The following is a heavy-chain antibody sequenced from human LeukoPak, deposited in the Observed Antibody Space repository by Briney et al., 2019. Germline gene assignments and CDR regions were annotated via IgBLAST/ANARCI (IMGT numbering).Heavy chain of an antibody. J-gene: IGHJ4*02. CDR3: ARHSYYYDSSGYYGY. D-gene: IGHD3-22*01. V-gene: IGHV5-51*01. CDR2: IYPGDSDT. Sequence: GESLKISCMGSGYSFTSYWIGWVRQMPGKGLEWMGIIYPGDSDTRYSPSFQGQVTISADKSISTAYLQWSSLKASDTAMYYCARHSYYYDSSGYYGYWGQGTLVTVSS. CDR1: GYSFTSYW.